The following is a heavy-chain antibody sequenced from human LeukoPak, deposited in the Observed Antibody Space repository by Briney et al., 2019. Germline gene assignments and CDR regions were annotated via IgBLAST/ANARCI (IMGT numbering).Heavy chain of an antibody. Sequence: GGSLRLSCAASGFTFSSYGMHWVRQAPGKGLEWVAFIRYDGSNKYYADSVKGRFTISRDNSKNTLYLQTNSLRAEDTAVYYCAKGEDIVVVVAATGTIDYWAREPWSPSPQ. CDR1: GFTFSSYG. CDR3: AKGEDIVVVVAATGTIDY. V-gene: IGHV3-30*02. D-gene: IGHD2-15*01. CDR2: IRYDGSNK. J-gene: IGHJ4*02.